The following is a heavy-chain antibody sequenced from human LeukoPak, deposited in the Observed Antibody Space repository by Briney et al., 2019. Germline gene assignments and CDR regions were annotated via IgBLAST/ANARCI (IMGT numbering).Heavy chain of an antibody. CDR2: IYYSGST. CDR1: CGSLSSFY. V-gene: IGHV4-59*01. J-gene: IGHJ4*02. CDR3: ARLGGYGYFDY. D-gene: IGHD5-12*01. Sequence: KPSETLSLTCTGSCGSLSSFYWSWIRQPPGKGLEWIGYIYYSGSTNYNPSLKSRVTISVDTSKSQFSLKPSSVTAADTAVYYCARLGGYGYFDYWGQGTLVTVSS.